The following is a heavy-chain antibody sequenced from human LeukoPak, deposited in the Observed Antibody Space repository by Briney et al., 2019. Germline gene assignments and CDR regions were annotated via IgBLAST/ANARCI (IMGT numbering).Heavy chain of an antibody. CDR3: ARDQSCSGGSCYHPFDY. CDR1: GYTFTRYG. J-gene: IGHJ4*02. Sequence: ASVKASCKASGYTFTRYGISWVRQAPGQGLEWMGWISAYNGNTNYAQKLQGRVTMTTDTSTSTAYMELRSLRSDDTAVYYCARDQSCSGGSCYHPFDYWGQGTLVTVSS. CDR2: ISAYNGNT. V-gene: IGHV1-18*01. D-gene: IGHD2-15*01.